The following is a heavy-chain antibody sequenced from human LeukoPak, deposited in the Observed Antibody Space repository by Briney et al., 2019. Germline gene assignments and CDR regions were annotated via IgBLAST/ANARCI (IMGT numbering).Heavy chain of an antibody. CDR1: GFTFSGYG. D-gene: IGHD3-10*01. J-gene: IGHJ4*02. CDR2: ISYDGSQK. CDR3: AKDRGFSYASGSSELDY. V-gene: IGHV3-30*18. Sequence: PGRSLRLSCAASGFTFSGYGMHWVRLAPGKGLEWVAVISYDGSQKHYADSVQGRFTISRDNSRNTVYLQMNGLRDEDTAIYYCAKDRGFSYASGSSELDYWGQGTPVTVSP.